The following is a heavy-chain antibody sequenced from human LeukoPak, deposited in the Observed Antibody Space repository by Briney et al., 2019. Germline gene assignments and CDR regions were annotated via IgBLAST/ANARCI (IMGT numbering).Heavy chain of an antibody. J-gene: IGHJ4*02. Sequence: PGGSLRLSCAASGFTFDDYAMHWVRQAPGKGLEWVSGISWNSGSIGYADSVKGRFTISRDNAKNSLCLQMNSLRAEDTALYYCAKALSTGDPYYFDYWGQGTLVTVSS. CDR1: GFTFDDYA. CDR2: ISWNSGSI. V-gene: IGHV3-9*01. D-gene: IGHD7-27*01. CDR3: AKALSTGDPYYFDY.